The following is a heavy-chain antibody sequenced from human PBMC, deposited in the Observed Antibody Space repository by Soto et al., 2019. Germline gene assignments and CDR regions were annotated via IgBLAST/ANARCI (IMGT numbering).Heavy chain of an antibody. V-gene: IGHV4-31*03. CDR3: ARDTGGWGLT. D-gene: IGHD7-27*01. Sequence: QVQLQESGPGLVKPSQTLSLTCTVSGGSISSGGYYWSWIRQHPGKGLEWIGYIYYSGRTYYNPSLKSRVTTTVDASKNQFSLKLSAVAAEDTAVYYCARDTGGWGLTWGQGTLVTVSS. CDR2: IYYSGRT. CDR1: GGSISSGGYY. J-gene: IGHJ4*02.